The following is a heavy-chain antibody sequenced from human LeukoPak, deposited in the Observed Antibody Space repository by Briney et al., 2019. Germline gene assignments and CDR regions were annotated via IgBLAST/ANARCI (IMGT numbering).Heavy chain of an antibody. Sequence: KASETLSLTCTVSGGSISSYYWSWIRQPAGKGLEWIGRIYTSGSTNYNPSLKSRVTMSVDTSKNQFSLKLSSVTAADTAVYYCARTYGDYDSVAFDIWGQGTMVTVSS. V-gene: IGHV4-4*07. CDR3: ARTYGDYDSVAFDI. D-gene: IGHD4-17*01. J-gene: IGHJ3*02. CDR2: IYTSGST. CDR1: GGSISSYY.